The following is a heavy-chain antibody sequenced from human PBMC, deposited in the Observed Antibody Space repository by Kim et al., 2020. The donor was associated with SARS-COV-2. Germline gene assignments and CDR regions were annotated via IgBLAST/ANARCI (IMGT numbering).Heavy chain of an antibody. V-gene: IGHV3-7*05. J-gene: IGHJ4*02. Sequence: GGSLRLSCAASGFTFSSYWMTWVRQAPGKGLEWVANIKQDGSEKSSVDSVKGRFIVSSDNAKNSLYLQMNSLGAEETAVYYCAAATDYGSGSRSLPGNYWSQGTLVAVPS. D-gene: IGHD3-10*01. CDR3: AAATDYGSGSRSLPGNY. CDR1: GFTFSSYW. CDR2: IKQDGSEK.